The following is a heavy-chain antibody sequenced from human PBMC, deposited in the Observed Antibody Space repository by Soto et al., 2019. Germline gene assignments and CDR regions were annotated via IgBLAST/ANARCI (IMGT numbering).Heavy chain of an antibody. J-gene: IGHJ5*02. CDR3: ARAAGWFDP. CDR1: GFTFSSYW. Sequence: PGGSLRLSCAASGFTFSSYWMHWVRQAPGKGLVWVSRIKSDGSNTDYADSVKGRFTISRDNAKNTLYLQMNSLRAEDTAVYYCARAAGWFDPWGQGTLVTVSS. CDR2: IKSDGSNT. V-gene: IGHV3-74*01.